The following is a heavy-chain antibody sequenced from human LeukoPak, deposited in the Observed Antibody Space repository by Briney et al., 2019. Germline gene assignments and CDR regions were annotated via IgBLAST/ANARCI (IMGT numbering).Heavy chain of an antibody. CDR2: VYNIGST. Sequence: PSETLSLTCTVSGGSISSGGYYWSWIRQHPGKGLDWIGYVYNIGSTYYNPSLKSRPTVSVDTSKNQFSLKLSSVTAADTAVYYCARSSYGDQSYFDYWGQGTLVTVSS. CDR3: ARSSYGDQSYFDY. J-gene: IGHJ4*02. D-gene: IGHD4-17*01. CDR1: GGSISSGGYY. V-gene: IGHV4-31*03.